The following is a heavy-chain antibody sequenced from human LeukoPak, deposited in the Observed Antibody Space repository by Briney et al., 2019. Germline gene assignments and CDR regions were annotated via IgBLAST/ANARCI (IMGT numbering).Heavy chain of an antibody. CDR3: AKGRSAYDFDY. D-gene: IGHD5-12*01. Sequence: GGSLRLSCAASGFTFSSNVMSWVRQAPGKGLEWVSAISGSGGGTYYADSVKGRFTISRDNSKNTLYMQMSSLRAEDTAVYYCAKGRSAYDFDYWGRGTLVTVSS. CDR2: ISGSGGGT. CDR1: GFTFSSNV. J-gene: IGHJ4*02. V-gene: IGHV3-23*01.